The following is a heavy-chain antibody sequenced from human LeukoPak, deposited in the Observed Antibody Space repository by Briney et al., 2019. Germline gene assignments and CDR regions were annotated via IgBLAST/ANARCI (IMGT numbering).Heavy chain of an antibody. Sequence: SETLSLTCTVSGGSISSSNYYWGWIRQPPGKGLECIGSIYYSGRTYYKSSLKSRVTISVDTSNNQFSLKLSSVTAADTAVYYCARLTTVTTSYYDAFDIWGQGTMVTVSS. CDR2: IYYSGRT. J-gene: IGHJ3*02. V-gene: IGHV4-39*07. CDR3: ARLTTVTTSYYDAFDI. D-gene: IGHD4-17*01. CDR1: GGSISSSNYY.